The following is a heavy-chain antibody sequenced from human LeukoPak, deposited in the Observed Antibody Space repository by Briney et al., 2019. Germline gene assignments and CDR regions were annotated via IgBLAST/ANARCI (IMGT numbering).Heavy chain of an antibody. J-gene: IGHJ5*02. D-gene: IGHD1-14*01. CDR2: ISAYNDNT. CDR1: GGTFSSYG. CDR3: ARDSGQNWFDP. V-gene: IGHV1-18*01. Sequence: ASVKVSCKASGGTFSSYGISWVRQAPGQGLEWMGWISAYNDNTNYAQKLQGRVTMTTDTSTTTAYMELRSLRSDDTAVYYCARDSGQNWFDPWGQGTLVTVSS.